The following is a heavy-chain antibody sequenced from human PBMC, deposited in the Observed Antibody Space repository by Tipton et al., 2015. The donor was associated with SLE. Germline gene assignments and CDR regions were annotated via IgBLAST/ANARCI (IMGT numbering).Heavy chain of an antibody. V-gene: IGHV4-39*07. D-gene: IGHD6-13*01. Sequence: TLSLTCTVSGGSISSSNYHWAWIRQPPGKGLEWIGNIYHTGSIHYNPSLRSRVTISIDTSKNLFFLRLTTVTDADTAMYYCVRYRREHQLVRLAWLWGQGTLVTVSS. CDR1: GGSISSSNYH. J-gene: IGHJ4*02. CDR2: IYHTGSI. CDR3: VRYRREHQLVRLAWL.